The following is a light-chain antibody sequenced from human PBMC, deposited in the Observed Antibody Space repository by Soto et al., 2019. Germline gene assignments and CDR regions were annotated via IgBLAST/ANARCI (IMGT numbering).Light chain of an antibody. V-gene: IGLV2-8*01. J-gene: IGLJ1*01. CDR1: KNDIGFYDF. CDR2: EVV. Sequence: QYVLTEPPSASGSPGQSVTISCTGTKNDIGFYDFVSWYQHHPGKAPRLIIYEVVQRPSGVPDRFSGSKSGNTASLTVSGLQAADEADYFCKSYAGSNTYVFGSGTKVTV. CDR3: KSYAGSNTYV.